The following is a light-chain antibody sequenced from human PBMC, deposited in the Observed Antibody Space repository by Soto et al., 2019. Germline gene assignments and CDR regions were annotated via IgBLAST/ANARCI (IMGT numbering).Light chain of an antibody. V-gene: IGKV3-20*01. Sequence: EIVLTQSPGTLSLSPGERATLSCRASQSVSSSYLAWYQQKPGQAPRLLIYGASSRATGIPDRFSGSGSGTDFTLTISRLEPEDFAVYYCQQYASYPTTFGQGTKVE. CDR3: QQYASYPTT. CDR1: QSVSSSY. CDR2: GAS. J-gene: IGKJ1*01.